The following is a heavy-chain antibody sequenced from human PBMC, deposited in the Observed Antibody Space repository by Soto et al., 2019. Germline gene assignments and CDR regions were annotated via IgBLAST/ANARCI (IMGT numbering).Heavy chain of an antibody. V-gene: IGHV3-48*02. D-gene: IGHD3-22*01. CDR2: ISSSSSTI. CDR3: ARERDVTYYYDSSGYNWFDP. CDR1: GFTFSSYS. Sequence: VGSLRLSCAASGFTFSSYSMNWDRQAPGKGLEWVSYISSSSSTIYYADSVKGRFTISRDNAKNSLYLQMNSLRDEDTAVYYCARERDVTYYYDSSGYNWFDPWGQGTLVTVSS. J-gene: IGHJ5*02.